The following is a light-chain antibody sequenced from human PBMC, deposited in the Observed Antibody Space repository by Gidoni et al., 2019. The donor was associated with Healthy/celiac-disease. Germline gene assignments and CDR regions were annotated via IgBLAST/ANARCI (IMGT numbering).Light chain of an antibody. CDR3: CSYAGSWV. CDR2: DVS. J-gene: IGLJ3*02. CDR1: SSDVGGYNY. Sequence: QSARTKPRSVSGSPGQSVTISCTGTSSDVGGYNYVSWYQQHPGKAPKLMIYDVSKRPSGVPDRFSGSKSGNTASLTISGLQAEDESDYSCCSYAGSWVFGGGTKLTVL. V-gene: IGLV2-11*01.